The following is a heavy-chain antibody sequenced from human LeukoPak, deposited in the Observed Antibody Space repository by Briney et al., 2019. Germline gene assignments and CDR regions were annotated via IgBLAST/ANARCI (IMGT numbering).Heavy chain of an antibody. J-gene: IGHJ4*02. CDR1: GFSFSTYA. Sequence: GRSLRLSCAASGFSFSTYAMHWVRQAPGKGLEWVAVISYDGSNKYYADSVKGRFTISRDNPKNTLYLQMNSLRAEDTAVYYCARDRVDTAMVTWSGYFDYWGQGTLVTVSS. D-gene: IGHD5-18*01. CDR2: ISYDGSNK. V-gene: IGHV3-30*19. CDR3: ARDRVDTAMVTWSGYFDY.